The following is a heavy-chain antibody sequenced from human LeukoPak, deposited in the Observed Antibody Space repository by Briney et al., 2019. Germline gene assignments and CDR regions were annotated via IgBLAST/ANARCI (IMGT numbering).Heavy chain of an antibody. Sequence: ASVTVSCKASGYTFTGYYMHWVRQAPGQGLEWMGRSNPNSGGRNYAQKFQGRVTMTRDTSIRTSTMEVVILRSGRTTVYCFVSEGPGVLAYWGQGTLVTVSS. CDR2: SNPNSGGR. D-gene: IGHD5/OR15-5a*01. CDR1: GYTFTGYY. CDR3: VSEGPGVLAY. J-gene: IGHJ4*02. V-gene: IGHV1-2*06.